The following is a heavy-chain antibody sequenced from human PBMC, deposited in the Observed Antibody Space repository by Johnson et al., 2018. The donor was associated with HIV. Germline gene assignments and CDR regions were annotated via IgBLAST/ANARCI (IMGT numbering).Heavy chain of an antibody. CDR3: AKDVWHDILTGHTPSGDAFDI. J-gene: IGHJ3*02. CDR2: ISSSGNTI. CDR1: AFTSDDYA. Sequence: VQLVESEGGLAKPGGSLRLSCASSAFTSDDYAMYWIRQAPGKGLEWVSYISSSGNTIYYADSVKARFTISRDNPKNTLYLQMNSLRAEDTAVYYCAKDVWHDILTGHTPSGDAFDIWGPGTMVTVSS. D-gene: IGHD3-9*01. V-gene: IGHV3-23*04.